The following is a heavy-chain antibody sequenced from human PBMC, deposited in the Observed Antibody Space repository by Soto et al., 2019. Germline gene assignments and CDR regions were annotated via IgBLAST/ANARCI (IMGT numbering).Heavy chain of an antibody. J-gene: IGHJ6*02. D-gene: IGHD3-9*01. CDR1: GGTFSSYA. CDR3: ARVDYDILTGYYSYYGMDV. Sequence: QVQLVQSGAEVKKPGSSVKVSCKASGGTFSSYAISWVRQAPGQGLEWMGGIIPIFGTANYAQKFQGRVTITADESTSIAYMELSSLRSEDTAVYYCARVDYDILTGYYSYYGMDVWGQGTTVTVSS. CDR2: IIPIFGTA. V-gene: IGHV1-69*12.